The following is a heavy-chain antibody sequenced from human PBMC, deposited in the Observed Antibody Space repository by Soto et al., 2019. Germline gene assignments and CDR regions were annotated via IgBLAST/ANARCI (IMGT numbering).Heavy chain of an antibody. J-gene: IGHJ4*02. CDR2: INAGNDDT. D-gene: IGHD1-1*01. Sequence: QVQLVQSGAEVKKPGASVKFSCKASGYTFTSYAVHWVRQAPGQRLEWMGWINAGNDDTRYSQKFQGRVTITRDTCASTAYMELSSLRSEDTAVYFCARVGPTYSWIDLTFDYWGQGTLVTVSS. CDR1: GYTFTSYA. CDR3: ARVGPTYSWIDLTFDY. V-gene: IGHV1-3*01.